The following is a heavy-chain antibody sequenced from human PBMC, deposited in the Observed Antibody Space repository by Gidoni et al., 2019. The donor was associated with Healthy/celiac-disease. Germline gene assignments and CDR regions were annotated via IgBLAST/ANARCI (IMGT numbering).Heavy chain of an antibody. J-gene: IGHJ5*02. Sequence: QVQLVQPGAEAKKPGSSVKVSCKASGGTFSSSAISWVRQAPGQGLEWMGGIIPIFGTANYAQKFQGRVTITADKSTSTAYMELSSLRSEDTAVYYCAVTYYYGSGSYFWFDPWGQGTLVTVSS. CDR2: IIPIFGTA. D-gene: IGHD3-10*01. V-gene: IGHV1-69*06. CDR1: GGTFSSSA. CDR3: AVTYYYGSGSYFWFDP.